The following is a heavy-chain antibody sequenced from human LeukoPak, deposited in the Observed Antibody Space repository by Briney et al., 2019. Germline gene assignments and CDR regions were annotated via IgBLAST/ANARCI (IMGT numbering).Heavy chain of an antibody. J-gene: IGHJ4*02. Sequence: GGSLRLSCAASGFTFSSYGMHWVRQAPGKGLEWVAFIRYDGSNKYYADSVKGRFTISRDNSKNTLYLQMNSLRAEDTAVYYCAKGDPDSGSSFDYWGQGTLVTVSS. D-gene: IGHD1-26*01. CDR3: AKGDPDSGSSFDY. CDR1: GFTFSSYG. V-gene: IGHV3-30*02. CDR2: IRYDGSNK.